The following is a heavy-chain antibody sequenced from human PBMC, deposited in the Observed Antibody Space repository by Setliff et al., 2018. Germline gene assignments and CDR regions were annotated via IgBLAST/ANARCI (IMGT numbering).Heavy chain of an antibody. CDR3: ARHKEYSENYLTHFQH. J-gene: IGHJ1*01. Sequence: SETLSLTCAVYGGSFTTYFWSWIRQPPGKGLEWIGEINHRGSTNYSPSLRSRVTMSVDSSKKQLSLKLTTVTAADTAVYYCARHKEYSENYLTHFQHWGQGTLVTVSS. CDR1: GGSFTTYF. D-gene: IGHD1-26*01. CDR2: INHRGST. V-gene: IGHV4-34*01.